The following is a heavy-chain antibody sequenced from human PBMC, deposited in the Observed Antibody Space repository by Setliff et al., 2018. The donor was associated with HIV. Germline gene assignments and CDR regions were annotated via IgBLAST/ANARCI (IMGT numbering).Heavy chain of an antibody. CDR3: ARVRLYNTALDY. CDR2: IYSGGST. J-gene: IGHJ4*02. D-gene: IGHD3-3*01. V-gene: IGHV3-66*02. Sequence: PGGSLRLSCAASGFTVSTYYMSWVRQAPGKGLEWVSTIYSGGSTYHADSVKGRFTLSGDTSKNTLFLQMNSLRPEDAAVYYCARVRLYNTALDYWGQGTLVTVSS. CDR1: GFTVSTYY.